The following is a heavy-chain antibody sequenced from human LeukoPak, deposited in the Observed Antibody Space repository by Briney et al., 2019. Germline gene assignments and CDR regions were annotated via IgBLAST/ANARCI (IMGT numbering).Heavy chain of an antibody. CDR2: IHTRGST. J-gene: IGHJ4*02. V-gene: IGHV4-61*02. CDR1: GGSISSGSYY. D-gene: IGHD3-10*01. CDR3: ARGDRIWFGVDY. Sequence: TLSLTCTVSGGSISSGSYYWSWIRQPAGEGLEWIERIHTRGSTNYNPSLKSRVTISVDTSKNQFSLKLSSVTAADTAVYYCARGDRIWFGVDYWGQGTLVTVSS.